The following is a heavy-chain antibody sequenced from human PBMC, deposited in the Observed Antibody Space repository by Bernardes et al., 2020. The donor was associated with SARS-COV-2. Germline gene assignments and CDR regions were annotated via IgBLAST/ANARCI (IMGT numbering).Heavy chain of an antibody. Sequence: SETLSLTCTVSGDSISSFYWSWIRQPPGKGLEWIGYIYNSGSTNYNPSLKSRVTISVDTSKSQFSLRLRSVTAADTAVYYCAQHPSSSFDNWGQGTLVTVSS. J-gene: IGHJ4*02. D-gene: IGHD6-13*01. CDR2: IYNSGST. V-gene: IGHV4-59*01. CDR3: AQHPSSSFDN. CDR1: GDSISSFY.